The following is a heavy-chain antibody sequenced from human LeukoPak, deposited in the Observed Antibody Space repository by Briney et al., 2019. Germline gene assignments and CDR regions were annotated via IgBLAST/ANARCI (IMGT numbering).Heavy chain of an antibody. D-gene: IGHD5-12*01. CDR3: AKAIVATTKDYYYGMDV. CDR2: ISSSGSTI. Sequence: GGSLRLSCAASGFTFSDYYMSWIRQAPGKGLEWVSYISSSGSTIYYADSVKGRFTISRDNAKNSLYLQMNSLRVEDTALYYCAKAIVATTKDYYYGMDVWGQGTTVTVSS. CDR1: GFTFSDYY. J-gene: IGHJ6*02. V-gene: IGHV3-11*01.